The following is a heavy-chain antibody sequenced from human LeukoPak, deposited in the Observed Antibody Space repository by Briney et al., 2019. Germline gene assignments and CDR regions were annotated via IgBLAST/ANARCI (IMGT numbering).Heavy chain of an antibody. D-gene: IGHD2-15*01. J-gene: IGHJ4*02. CDR3: AKDRYCSGSSCALYYFDY. Sequence: QPGGSLRLSCAASGFTFSSYVMSWVRQAPGKGLEWVSTISDSGGSTYYTDSVKGRFTISRDNSKNTLYLQMNSLRAEDTAVYYCAKDRYCSGSSCALYYFDYWGQGTLVTVSS. V-gene: IGHV3-23*01. CDR2: ISDSGGST. CDR1: GFTFSSYV.